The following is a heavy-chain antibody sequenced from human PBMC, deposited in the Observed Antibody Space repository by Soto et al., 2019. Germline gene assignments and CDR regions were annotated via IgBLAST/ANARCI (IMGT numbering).Heavy chain of an antibody. CDR2: ISGSGGST. Sequence: PGGSLRLSCAASGFTFSSYAMSWVRQAPGKGLEWVSAISGSGGSTYYADSVKGRFTISRDNSKNTLYLQMNSLRAEDTAVYYCAYPAAPERYYYGSGSFDYWGQGTLVTVSS. J-gene: IGHJ4*02. V-gene: IGHV3-23*01. CDR1: GFTFSSYA. CDR3: AYPAAPERYYYGSGSFDY. D-gene: IGHD3-10*01.